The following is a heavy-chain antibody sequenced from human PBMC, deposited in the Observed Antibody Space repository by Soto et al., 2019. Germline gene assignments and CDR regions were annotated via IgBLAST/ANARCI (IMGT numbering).Heavy chain of an antibody. V-gene: IGHV3-30-3*01. CDR2: ISYDGSNK. D-gene: IGHD3-22*01. CDR1: GFTFSSYA. J-gene: IGHJ1*01. Sequence: GGSLRLSCAASGFTFSSYAMHWVRQAPGKGLEWVAVISYDGSNKYYADSVKGRFTISRDNSKNTLYLQMNSLRAEDTAVYYCARDARRGIVVVKYFQHWGQGTLVTVSS. CDR3: ARDARRGIVVVKYFQH.